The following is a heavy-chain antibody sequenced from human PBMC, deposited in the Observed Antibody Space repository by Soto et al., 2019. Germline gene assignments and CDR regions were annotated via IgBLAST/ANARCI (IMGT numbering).Heavy chain of an antibody. CDR2: IRRKTDGGTT. CDR1: GFTFSNAW. CDR3: TTDPSGYNFFDS. D-gene: IGHD3-22*01. J-gene: IGHJ4*02. Sequence: EVQLVESGGGLVEPGGSLRLSCAASGFTFSNAWMSWVRQAPGKGLEWVGRIRRKTDGGTTDYAAPVKGRFTISRDDSKTTLYLQMSSLKTEDTAVYYCTTDPSGYNFFDSWGQGTLVTVS. V-gene: IGHV3-15*01.